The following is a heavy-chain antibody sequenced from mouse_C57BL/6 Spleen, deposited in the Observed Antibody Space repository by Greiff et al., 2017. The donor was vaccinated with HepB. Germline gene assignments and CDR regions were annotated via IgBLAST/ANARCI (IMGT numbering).Heavy chain of an antibody. V-gene: IGHV1-15*01. D-gene: IGHD1-1*01. CDR2: IDPETGGT. Sequence: QVHVKQSGAELVRPGASVTLSCKASGYTFTDYEMHWVKQTPVHGLEWIGAIDPETGGTAYNQKFKGKAILTADKSSSTAYMELRSLTSEDSAVYYCTRWYYGSGGYFDVWGTGTTVTVSS. CDR3: TRWYYGSGGYFDV. CDR1: GYTFTDYE. J-gene: IGHJ1*03.